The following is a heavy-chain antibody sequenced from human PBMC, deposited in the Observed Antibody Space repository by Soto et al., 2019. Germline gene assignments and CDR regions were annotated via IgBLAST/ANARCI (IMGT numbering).Heavy chain of an antibody. CDR3: ARVWLIAVAGTSLGVFAI. Sequence: ASVKVSCKASGYTFTGYYMHWVRQAPGQGLEWMGWINPNSGGTNYAQKFQGWVTMTRDTSISTAYMELSRLGSDDTAVYYCARVWLIAVAGTSLGVFAIWAQGTMVTGSS. J-gene: IGHJ3*02. CDR1: GYTFTGYY. D-gene: IGHD6-19*01. V-gene: IGHV1-2*04. CDR2: INPNSGGT.